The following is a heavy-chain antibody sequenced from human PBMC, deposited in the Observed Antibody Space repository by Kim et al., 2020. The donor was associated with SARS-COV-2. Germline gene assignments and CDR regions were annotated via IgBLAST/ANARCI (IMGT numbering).Heavy chain of an antibody. CDR1: GYTFTSYG. CDR2: ISAYNGNT. Sequence: ASVKVSCKASGYTFTSYGISWVRQAPGQGLEWMGWISAYNGNTNYAQKLQGRVTMTTDTSTSTAYMELRCLRSDATAVYYCARKSGVNSGYDHNWFDPWGQGTLVTVSS. J-gene: IGHJ5*02. CDR3: ARKSGVNSGYDHNWFDP. D-gene: IGHD5-12*01. V-gene: IGHV1-18*01.